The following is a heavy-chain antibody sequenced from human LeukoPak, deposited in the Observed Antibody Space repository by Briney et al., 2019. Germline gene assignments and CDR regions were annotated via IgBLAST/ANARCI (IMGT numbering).Heavy chain of an antibody. CDR3: ARDDYYDSSGYLFDY. CDR2: ISSSSSYI. Sequence: GGSLRLSCAASGFTFSSYSMNWVRQAPGKGLGWVSSISSSSSYIYYADSVKGRFTISRDNAKNSLYLQMNSLRAEDTAVYYCARDDYYDSSGYLFDYWGQGTLVTVSS. D-gene: IGHD3-22*01. J-gene: IGHJ4*02. CDR1: GFTFSSYS. V-gene: IGHV3-21*01.